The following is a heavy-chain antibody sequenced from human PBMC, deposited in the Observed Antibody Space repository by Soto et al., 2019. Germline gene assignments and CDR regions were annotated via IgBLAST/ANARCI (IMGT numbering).Heavy chain of an antibody. CDR3: ARDPIGGPTDYGDFAPTYYFDY. V-gene: IGHV3-64*01. Sequence: PGGSLRLSCAASGFTFSSYAMHWVRQAPGKGLEYVSAISSNGGSTYYANSVKGRFTISRDNSKNTLYLQMGSLRAEDMAVYYCARDPIGGPTDYGDFAPTYYFDYWGQGTLVTVSS. CDR1: GFTFSSYA. D-gene: IGHD4-17*01. J-gene: IGHJ4*02. CDR2: ISSNGGST.